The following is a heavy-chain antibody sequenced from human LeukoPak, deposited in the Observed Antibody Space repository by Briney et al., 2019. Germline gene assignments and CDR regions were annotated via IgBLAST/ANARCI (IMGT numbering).Heavy chain of an antibody. CDR2: ISSSSSYI. Sequence: PAGSLSLTCAASGFTISSYSMKWVRQAPGKELEGGSSISSSSSYIYYTDSVKGRFTISRDNAKNSLYLQMNSLRAEDTAVYYCARDWGDIVVVPAAIWGQGTLVTVSS. CDR3: ARDWGDIVVVPAAI. CDR1: GFTISSYS. J-gene: IGHJ4*02. D-gene: IGHD2-2*02. V-gene: IGHV3-21*01.